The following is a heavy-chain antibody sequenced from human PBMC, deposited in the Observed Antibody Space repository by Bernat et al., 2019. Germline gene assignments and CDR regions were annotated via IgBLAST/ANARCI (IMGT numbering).Heavy chain of an antibody. D-gene: IGHD3-22*01. CDR3: ANGFYDSSGFDY. V-gene: IGHV3-23*01. CDR2: ISGSGGST. CDR1: GFTFSSYA. Sequence: EVQLLESGGGLVQPGGSLRLSCAASGFTFSSYAMSWVRQAPGKGLEWVSAISGSGGSTYDADSVKGRFTISRDNSKNTLYLQMNSLRAEDTAVYYCANGFYDSSGFDYWGQGTLVTVSS. J-gene: IGHJ4*02.